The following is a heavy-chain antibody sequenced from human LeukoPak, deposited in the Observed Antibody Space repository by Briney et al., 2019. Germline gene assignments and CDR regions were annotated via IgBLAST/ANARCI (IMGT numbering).Heavy chain of an antibody. CDR1: GYTFTSYG. Sequence: ASVKVSCKASGYTFTSYGISWVRQAPGQGLEWMGWISAYNGNTNYAQKLQGRVTMTTDTSTSTAYMELRSLRSDDTAVYYCARGIPGATRGLFAYWGQGTLVTVSS. V-gene: IGHV1-18*01. D-gene: IGHD1-26*01. CDR3: ARGIPGATRGLFAY. J-gene: IGHJ4*02. CDR2: ISAYNGNT.